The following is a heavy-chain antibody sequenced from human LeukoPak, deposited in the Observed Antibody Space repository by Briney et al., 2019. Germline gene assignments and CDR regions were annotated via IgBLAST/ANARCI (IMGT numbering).Heavy chain of an antibody. CDR3: ARTGSLWSGYYPDY. CDR1: GYTFTSYY. J-gene: IGHJ4*02. V-gene: IGHV1-46*01. Sequence: ASVKVSCKASGYTFTSYYMHWVRQAPGQGLEWMGIINPSGGSTSYAQKFQGRVTMTRDTSISTAYMELSRLRSDDTAVYYCARTGSLWSGYYPDYWGQGTLVTVSS. CDR2: INPSGGST. D-gene: IGHD3-3*01.